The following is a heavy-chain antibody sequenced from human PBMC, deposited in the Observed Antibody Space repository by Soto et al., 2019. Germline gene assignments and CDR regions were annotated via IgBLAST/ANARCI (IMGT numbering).Heavy chain of an antibody. CDR1: GGSFSGYY. CDR3: AWQYSRSPHYYYAMDV. Sequence: PSETLSLTCAVYGGSFSGYYWGWIRQPPGKGLEWSGEINHSGSTNYKPSLKSRVTISVDTSKNQFSLKLSSVTAADTAVYYRAWQYSRSPHYYYAMDVWGQGTTVTVSS. CDR2: INHSGST. D-gene: IGHD6-6*01. V-gene: IGHV4-34*01. J-gene: IGHJ6*02.